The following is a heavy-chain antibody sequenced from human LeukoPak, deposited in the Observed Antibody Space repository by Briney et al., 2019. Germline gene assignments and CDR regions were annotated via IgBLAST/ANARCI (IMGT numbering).Heavy chain of an antibody. V-gene: IGHV1-69*04. Sequence: SVKVSCKASGGTFSSYAISWVRQAPGQGLEWMGRIIPIFGIANYAQKFQGRVTITADKSTSTAYMELSSLRSEDTAMYYCARVGYCSGGSCYSDWFDPWGQGTLVTVSS. CDR1: GGTFSSYA. J-gene: IGHJ5*02. D-gene: IGHD2-15*01. CDR3: ARVGYCSGGSCYSDWFDP. CDR2: IIPIFGIA.